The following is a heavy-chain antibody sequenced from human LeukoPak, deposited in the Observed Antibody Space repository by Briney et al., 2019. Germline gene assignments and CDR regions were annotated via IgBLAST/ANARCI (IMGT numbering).Heavy chain of an antibody. CDR1: GFTFSSYW. CDR3: ARSWLGAFDI. J-gene: IGHJ3*02. V-gene: IGHV3-74*01. CDR2: INSDGSST. Sequence: GGSLRLSCAASGFTFSSYWMHWVRQAPGKGLGWVSRINSDGSSTSYADSVKGRFTISRDNAKNTLYLQMNSLRAEDTAVYYCARSWLGAFDIWGQGTMVTVSP. D-gene: IGHD3-10*01.